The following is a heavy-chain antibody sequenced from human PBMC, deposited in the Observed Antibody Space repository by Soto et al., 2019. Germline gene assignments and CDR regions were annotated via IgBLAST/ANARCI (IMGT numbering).Heavy chain of an antibody. Sequence: GGSLRLSCAASGFTFSSYWMSWVRQAPGKGLEWVANIKQDGSEKYYVDSVKGRFTISRDNAKNSLYLQMNSLRAEDTAVYYCARDEDYYDSSGMNSYYFDYWGHGTLVTVSS. V-gene: IGHV3-7*01. CDR3: ARDEDYYDSSGMNSYYFDY. CDR1: GFTFSSYW. D-gene: IGHD3-22*01. CDR2: IKQDGSEK. J-gene: IGHJ4*01.